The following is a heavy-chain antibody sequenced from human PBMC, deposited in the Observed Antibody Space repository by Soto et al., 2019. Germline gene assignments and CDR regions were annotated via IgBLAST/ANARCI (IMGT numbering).Heavy chain of an antibody. J-gene: IGHJ4*02. CDR1: GFTFSGYG. CDR2: ISYDGNKQ. CDR3: AKDRSGLTTVRYYFEY. D-gene: IGHD4-17*01. V-gene: IGHV3-30*18. Sequence: QVQLVESGGGVVQPGRSLRVSCAASGFTFSGYGMHWVRQAPGKGLEWVALISYDGNKQYYADSVKGRFTISRDNSKNTVDLQMNSLRAEDTAVYYCAKDRSGLTTVRYYFEYWGQGTLVTVFS.